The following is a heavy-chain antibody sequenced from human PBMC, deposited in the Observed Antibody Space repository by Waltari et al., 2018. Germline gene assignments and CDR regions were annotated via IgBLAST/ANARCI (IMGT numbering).Heavy chain of an antibody. CDR2: ITHSGST. CDR3: ARGGLTVTNGGRRFGY. D-gene: IGHD4-17*01. V-gene: IGHV4-34*01. J-gene: IGHJ4*02. CDR1: GGSFSGYY. Sequence: QVQLQQWGAGLLKPSETLSLTCAVYGGSFSGYYWSWIRQPPGKGLGWVGEITHSGSTNYTPSLKSRVTISVDTSKNQFSLKLSSVTAADTAVYYCARGGLTVTNGGRRFGYWGQGTLVTVSS.